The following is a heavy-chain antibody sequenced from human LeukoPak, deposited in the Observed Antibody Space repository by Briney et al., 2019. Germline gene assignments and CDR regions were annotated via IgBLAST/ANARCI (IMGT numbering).Heavy chain of an antibody. V-gene: IGHV3-30*04. Sequence: PGGSLRLSCAASGFTFSSYAMSWVRQAPGKGLEWMAVISYDGRNKYFADSVKGRFTVSRDNSKNTLYVQMKSLRAEDTAVYYCAKDFVVVPGNVNYFDYWGQGTLVTVSS. CDR1: GFTFSSYA. CDR2: ISYDGRNK. J-gene: IGHJ4*02. CDR3: AKDFVVVPGNVNYFDY. D-gene: IGHD2-21*02.